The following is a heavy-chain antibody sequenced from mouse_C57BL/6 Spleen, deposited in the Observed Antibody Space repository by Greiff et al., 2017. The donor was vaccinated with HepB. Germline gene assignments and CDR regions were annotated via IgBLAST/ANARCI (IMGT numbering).Heavy chain of an antibody. CDR1: GFTFSDYG. D-gene: IGHD1-1*01. Sequence: EVQLVESGGGLVKPGGSLKLSCAASGFTFSDYGMHWVRQAPEKGLEWVAYISSGSSTIYYADTVKGRFTISRDNAKNTLFLQMTSLRSEDTAMYYCAITDYCISDYFDYWGQGTTLTVSS. CDR3: AITDYCISDYFDY. V-gene: IGHV5-17*01. CDR2: ISSGSSTI. J-gene: IGHJ2*01.